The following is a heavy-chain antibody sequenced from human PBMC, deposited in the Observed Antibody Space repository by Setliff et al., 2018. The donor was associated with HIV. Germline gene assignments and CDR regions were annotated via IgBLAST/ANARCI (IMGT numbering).Heavy chain of an antibody. D-gene: IGHD3-3*01. CDR3: ARDLKRPNSNFWGGYPIPFDS. Sequence: GASVKVSCKASGYTFNNYAMNWVRQAPRQGLELVGWINTNTGNPTYAQGFTGRFVFSLDTSVSTAYLQISSLKAEDTAVYFCARDLKRPNSNFWGGYPIPFDSWGQGTLVTVSS. CDR1: GYTFNNYA. CDR2: INTNTGNP. V-gene: IGHV7-4-1*02. J-gene: IGHJ4*02.